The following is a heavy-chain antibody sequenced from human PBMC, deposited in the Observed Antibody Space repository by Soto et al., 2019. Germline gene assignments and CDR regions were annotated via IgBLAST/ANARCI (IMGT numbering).Heavy chain of an antibody. Sequence: GASVKVSCKASGYTFTSYGISWVRQAPGQGLEWMGWISTYNGNTNYAQKLQGRVTMTTDTSTSTAYMELRSLRSDDTAVYYCARDDSLYYYDSSGYSHSRGAFDLWGQGTMVTVSS. CDR2: ISTYNGNT. V-gene: IGHV1-18*04. CDR1: GYTFTSYG. D-gene: IGHD3-22*01. CDR3: ARDDSLYYYDSSGYSHSRGAFDL. J-gene: IGHJ3*01.